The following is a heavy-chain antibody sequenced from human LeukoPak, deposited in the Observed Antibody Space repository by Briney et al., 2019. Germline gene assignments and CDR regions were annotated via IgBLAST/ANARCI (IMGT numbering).Heavy chain of an antibody. CDR2: ITSSSRDI. D-gene: IGHD7-27*01. Sequence: GGSLRLSCVGSGFDFSGYSINWVRQAPGRGLEWVSSITSSSRDIYYADSLAGRFTISRDNAKNSVYLQMDSLRAEDTAVYYCAATELGSGNYNFYFYMDVWGKGTTVTVSS. CDR1: GFDFSGYS. V-gene: IGHV3-21*01. J-gene: IGHJ6*03. CDR3: AATELGSGNYNFYFYMDV.